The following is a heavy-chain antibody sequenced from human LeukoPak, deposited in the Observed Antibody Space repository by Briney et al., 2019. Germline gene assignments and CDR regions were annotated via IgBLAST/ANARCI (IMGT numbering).Heavy chain of an antibody. CDR2: ISSSVSV. Sequence: SDTLSLTCTVSRGSISGSIRSYYWRWLRQPPGKGLEWIGYISSSVSVNDNPSLRSRVTISVATSKNQFFLNLSSVSAADTAVYYCARIPLGYSGAYYFDYWGQGTLVTVSP. CDR3: ARIPLGYSGAYYFDY. CDR1: RGSISGSIRSYY. J-gene: IGHJ4*02. D-gene: IGHD5-12*01. V-gene: IGHV4-61*05.